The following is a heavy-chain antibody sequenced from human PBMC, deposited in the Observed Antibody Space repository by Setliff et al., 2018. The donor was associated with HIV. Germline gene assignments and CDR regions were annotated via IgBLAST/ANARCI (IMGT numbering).Heavy chain of an antibody. D-gene: IGHD3-10*01. CDR2: IPYDGSKK. CDR1: GFTFSRYG. V-gene: IGHV3-30*04. J-gene: IGHJ4*02. CDR3: ASVLRYYGSGSYPFGY. Sequence: PGGSLRLSCAASGFTFSRYGMHWVRQAPGKGLEWVAFIPYDGSKKYDADFVKGRFTISRDNAKDSLFLQMNSLRAEDTAVYYCASVLRYYGSGSYPFGYWGQGTLVTVSS.